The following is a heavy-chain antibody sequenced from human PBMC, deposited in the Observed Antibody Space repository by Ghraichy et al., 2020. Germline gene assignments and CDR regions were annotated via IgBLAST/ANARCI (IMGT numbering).Heavy chain of an antibody. CDR2: IFYSGST. CDR1: GGSISSSTYY. D-gene: IGHD2-15*01. V-gene: IGHV4-39*01. J-gene: IGHJ5*02. Sequence: SQTLSLTCTVSGGSISSSTYYWAWIRQPPGKGLEWRGNIFYSGSTYYNPSLESRVTISVDTSKNQFSLKLSSVTASDTAVYYCARHSPRGNLCYSRFCWFDPWGQGALVTVSS. CDR3: ARHSPRGNLCYSRFCWFDP.